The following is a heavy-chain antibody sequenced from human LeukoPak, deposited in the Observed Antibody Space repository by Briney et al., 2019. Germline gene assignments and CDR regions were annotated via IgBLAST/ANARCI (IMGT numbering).Heavy chain of an antibody. Sequence: SVKVSXKASGGTFSSYTISWVRQAPGQGREWMGGIIPILGIANYAQKFQGRVTITADKSTSTAYMELSSLRSEDTAVFYCAIVVVPANMDVWGKGTTVTVSS. J-gene: IGHJ6*03. CDR2: IIPILGIA. CDR1: GGTFSSYT. CDR3: AIVVVPANMDV. D-gene: IGHD2-2*01. V-gene: IGHV1-69*02.